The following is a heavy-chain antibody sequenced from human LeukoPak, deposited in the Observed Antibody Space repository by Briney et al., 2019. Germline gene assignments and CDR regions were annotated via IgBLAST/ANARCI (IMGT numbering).Heavy chain of an antibody. J-gene: IGHJ2*01. Sequence: SETLSLTCAVYGGSFSGYYWSWIRQPPGKGLKWIGEINHSGSTNYNPSLKSRVTISVDTSKNQFSLKLSSVTAADTAVYYCARDGGGVLRYFDWSRSYWYFDLWGRGTLVTVSS. CDR1: GGSFSGYY. CDR2: INHSGST. V-gene: IGHV4-34*01. D-gene: IGHD3-9*01. CDR3: ARDGGGVLRYFDWSRSYWYFDL.